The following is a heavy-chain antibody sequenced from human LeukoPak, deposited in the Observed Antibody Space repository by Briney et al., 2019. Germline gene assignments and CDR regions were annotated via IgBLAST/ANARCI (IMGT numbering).Heavy chain of an antibody. CDR3: AKDHGPFLEWLLPEYTYQDY. CDR2: ISYDGSHK. Sequence: QAGGSLRLSCAASGFTFSNYGIHWVRQAPGKGLEWMAVISYDGSHKYYADSVKGRFTISRDNSKNTLYLQMNSLRAEDSAVYYCAKDHGPFLEWLLPEYTYQDYWGQGTLVTVSS. D-gene: IGHD3-3*02. CDR1: GFTFSNYG. V-gene: IGHV3-30*18. J-gene: IGHJ4*02.